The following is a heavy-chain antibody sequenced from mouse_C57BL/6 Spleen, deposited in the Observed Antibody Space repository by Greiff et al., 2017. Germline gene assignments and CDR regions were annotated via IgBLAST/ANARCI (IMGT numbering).Heavy chain of an antibody. CDR3: ASSECYGSNPSLDY. V-gene: IGHV1-64*01. D-gene: IGHD1-1*01. Sequence: QVQLQQPGAELVKPGASVKLSCKASGYTFTSYWMHWVKQRPGQGLEWIGMIHPNSGSTNYNEKFKSKATLTVDKSSSTAYMQLSSLTSEDSAVYYCASSECYGSNPSLDYWGQGTTLTVSS. J-gene: IGHJ2*01. CDR1: GYTFTSYW. CDR2: IHPNSGST.